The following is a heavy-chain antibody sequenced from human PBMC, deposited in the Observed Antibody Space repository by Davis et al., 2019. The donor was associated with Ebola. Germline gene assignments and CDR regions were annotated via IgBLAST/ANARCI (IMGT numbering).Heavy chain of an antibody. V-gene: IGHV1-69*13. CDR1: VGTFSSYA. CDR2: IIPIFGTA. Sequence: SVKVSCKASVGTFSSYAISWVRQAPGQGLEWMGGIIPIFGTANYAQKFQGRVTITADESTSTAYMELSSLRSEDTAMYYCACIAAAGLGMDVWGQGTTVTVSS. J-gene: IGHJ6*02. CDR3: ACIAAAGLGMDV. D-gene: IGHD6-13*01.